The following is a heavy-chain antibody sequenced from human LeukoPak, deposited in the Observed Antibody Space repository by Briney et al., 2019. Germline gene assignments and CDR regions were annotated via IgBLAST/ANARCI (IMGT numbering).Heavy chain of an antibody. J-gene: IGHJ3*02. CDR2: ISGSGGRT. V-gene: IGHV3-23*01. Sequence: GGSLRLSCAASGFTFSSYTMSWVRQAPGKGLEWVSAISGSGGRTYYADSVKGRFTISRDNSKNTLYLQMNSLRAEDTAVYYCARDRIIYGDYGDAFDIWGQGTMVTVSS. CDR3: ARDRIIYGDYGDAFDI. CDR1: GFTFSSYT. D-gene: IGHD4-17*01.